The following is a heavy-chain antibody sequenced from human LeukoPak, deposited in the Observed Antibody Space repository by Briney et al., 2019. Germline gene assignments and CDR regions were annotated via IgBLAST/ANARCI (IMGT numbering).Heavy chain of an antibody. Sequence: ASVKVSCKASGYSFTSYSFSWVRQAPGQGLEWMGWISAYDGNTNYAQKLQGRVTMATDTSTSTAYMELRSLRSDDSAVYFCARIAEQHLQYYFDYWGQGTLVTVSS. D-gene: IGHD6-13*01. V-gene: IGHV1-18*01. CDR1: GYSFTSYS. CDR2: ISAYDGNT. CDR3: ARIAEQHLQYYFDY. J-gene: IGHJ4*02.